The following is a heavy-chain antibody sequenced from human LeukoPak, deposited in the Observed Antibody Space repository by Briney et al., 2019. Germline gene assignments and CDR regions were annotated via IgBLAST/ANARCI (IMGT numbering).Heavy chain of an antibody. J-gene: IGHJ4*02. V-gene: IGHV3-30*03. CDR3: ARGLLEWLRLETYYFDY. CDR1: GFSFTSYN. D-gene: IGHD3-3*01. Sequence: GGSLRLSCAASGFSFTSYNFHWVRQAPGKGLQWLGFISYDGNIKYEDSVKGRFTISRDNAKNSLYLQMNSLTVDDTATYYCARGLLEWLRLETYYFDYWGQGSQVTVSS. CDR2: ISYDGNIK.